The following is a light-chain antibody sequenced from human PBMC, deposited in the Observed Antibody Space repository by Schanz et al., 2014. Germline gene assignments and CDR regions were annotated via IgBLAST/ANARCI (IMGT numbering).Light chain of an antibody. V-gene: IGLV2-14*02. CDR2: EGT. CDR1: SSDVGSYNL. J-gene: IGLJ2*01. Sequence: QSALTQPASVSGSPGQSITISCTGTSSDVGSYNLVSWYQQHPGKAPKLMIYEGTKRPSGVSDRFSGSNSGNTASLTISGLQAEDEADYYCSSYTSSSTLIFGGGTKLTVL. CDR3: SSYTSSSTLI.